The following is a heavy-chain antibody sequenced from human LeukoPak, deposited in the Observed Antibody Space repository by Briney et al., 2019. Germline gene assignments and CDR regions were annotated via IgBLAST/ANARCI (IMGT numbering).Heavy chain of an antibody. CDR2: IIPIFGTA. Sequence: ASVKVSCKASGGTFSSYAISWVRQAPGQGLEWMGGIIPIFGTANYAQKFQGRVTITADESTSTAYMELSSLRPEDTAVYYCARARDSGGYYYGMDVWGQGTTVTVSS. V-gene: IGHV1-69*13. J-gene: IGHJ6*02. D-gene: IGHD2-21*01. CDR3: ARARDSGGYYYGMDV. CDR1: GGTFSSYA.